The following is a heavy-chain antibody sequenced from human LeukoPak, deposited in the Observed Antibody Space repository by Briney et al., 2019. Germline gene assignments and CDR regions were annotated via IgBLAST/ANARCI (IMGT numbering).Heavy chain of an antibody. V-gene: IGHV3-21*01. Sequence: GGSLRLSCAASGFTFSDYSMNWVRQAPGKGLEWVSSISSSSSYIYYADSVKGRFTISRDNAKNSLYLQMNSLRAEDTAVYYCARDRIAAASWFDPWGQGTLVTVSS. CDR1: GFTFSDYS. CDR2: ISSSSSYI. D-gene: IGHD6-13*01. J-gene: IGHJ5*02. CDR3: ARDRIAAASWFDP.